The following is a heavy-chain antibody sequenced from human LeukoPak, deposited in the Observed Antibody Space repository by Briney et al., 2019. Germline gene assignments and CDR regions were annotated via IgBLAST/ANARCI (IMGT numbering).Heavy chain of an antibody. Sequence: GGSLRLSCAASGFIFDDYGMSWVRQGSGKGLEWVSGINWNGNNTDYADSVKGRFTISRDNAKNYLYLQMNSLRAEDTALYYCARGHDYRGSFTYTKWYFDLWGRGTLITVSS. CDR3: ARGHDYRGSFTYTKWYFDL. J-gene: IGHJ2*01. V-gene: IGHV3-20*04. D-gene: IGHD3-16*01. CDR2: INWNGNNT. CDR1: GFIFDDYG.